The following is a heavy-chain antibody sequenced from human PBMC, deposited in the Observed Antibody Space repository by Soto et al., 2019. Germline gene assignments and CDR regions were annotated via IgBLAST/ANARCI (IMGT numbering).Heavy chain of an antibody. CDR3: ARDLAKGGGSAGFDY. D-gene: IGHD1-26*01. V-gene: IGHV1-2*02. CDR2: INPKSGGT. J-gene: IGHJ4*02. Sequence: ASVKVSCKASGYTFTVYYMHWVRQAPGQGLEWMGWINPKSGGTMYPQKFQGRVTMTWDTSISTAYMALTRLRSDDTAVYYCARDLAKGGGSAGFDYWGQGTLITVSS. CDR1: GYTFTVYY.